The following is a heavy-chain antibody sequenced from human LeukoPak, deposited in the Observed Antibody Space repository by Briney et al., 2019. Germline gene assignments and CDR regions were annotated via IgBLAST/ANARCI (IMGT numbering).Heavy chain of an antibody. V-gene: IGHV4-4*07. CDR3: ASRSINWYRGNNWFDP. CDR1: GGSISSYY. J-gene: IGHJ5*02. Sequence: PSETLSLTCTVSGGSISSYYWSWIRQPAGKGLEWIGRIYTSGSTNYNPSLKSRVTMSVDTSKNQFSLKLSSVTAADTAVYYCASRSINWYRGNNWFDPWGQGTLVTASS. CDR2: IYTSGST. D-gene: IGHD6-13*01.